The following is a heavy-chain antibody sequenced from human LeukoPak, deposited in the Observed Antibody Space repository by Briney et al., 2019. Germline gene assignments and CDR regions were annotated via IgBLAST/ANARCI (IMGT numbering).Heavy chain of an antibody. D-gene: IGHD2-21*02. CDR1: GDSVSSKSVA. CDR3: ARLGGDVDY. CDR2: TYYRSKWYN. J-gene: IGHJ4*02. Sequence: SQTLSLTCAIFGDSVSSKSVAWNWIRQSPSRGLEWLGRTYYRSKWYNEYAVSVKSRITINPDTSKNQFFLQLNSVTPEDTAVYYCARLGGDVDYWGQGTLVTVSS. V-gene: IGHV6-1*01.